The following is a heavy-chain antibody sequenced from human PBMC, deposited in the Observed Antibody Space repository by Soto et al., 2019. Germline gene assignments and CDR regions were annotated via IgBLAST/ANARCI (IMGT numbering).Heavy chain of an antibody. CDR1: GYTFTSYG. D-gene: IGHD2-15*01. CDR3: ARDLTEGDIVVVVAATGDAFDI. CDR2: ISAYNGNT. J-gene: IGHJ3*02. Sequence: ASVKVSCKASGYTFTSYGISWVRQAPGQGLEWMGWISAYNGNTNYAQKLQGRVTMTTDTSTSTAYMELRSLRSDDTAVYYCARDLTEGDIVVVVAATGDAFDIWGQGTMVT. V-gene: IGHV1-18*01.